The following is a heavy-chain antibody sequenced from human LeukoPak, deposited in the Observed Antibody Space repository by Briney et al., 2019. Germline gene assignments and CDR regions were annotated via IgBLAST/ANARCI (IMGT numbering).Heavy chain of an antibody. CDR3: ARGLGTRVVAATASYYYYYMDV. J-gene: IGHJ6*03. D-gene: IGHD2-15*01. CDR2: ISSSSSYI. Sequence: GGSLRLSCAASGFTFSSYSMNWVRQAPGKGLEWVSSISSSSSYIYYADSVKGRFTISRDNAKNSLYLQMNSLRAEDTAVYYCARGLGTRVVAATASYYYYYMDVWGKGTTVTVSS. CDR1: GFTFSSYS. V-gene: IGHV3-21*01.